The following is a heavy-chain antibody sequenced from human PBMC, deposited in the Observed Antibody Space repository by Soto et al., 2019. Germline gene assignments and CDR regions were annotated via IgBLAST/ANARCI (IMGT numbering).Heavy chain of an antibody. V-gene: IGHV1-2*02. CDR2: INPNSGGT. D-gene: IGHD6-6*01. CDR3: ARRQLVHYYYYGMDV. Sequence: ASVKVSCKASGYTFTGYYMHWVRQAPGQGLEWMGWINPNSGGTNYAQKFQGRVTMTRDTSISTAYMELSRLRSDDTAEYYCARRQLVHYYYYGMDVWGQGTTVTVSS. J-gene: IGHJ6*02. CDR1: GYTFTGYY.